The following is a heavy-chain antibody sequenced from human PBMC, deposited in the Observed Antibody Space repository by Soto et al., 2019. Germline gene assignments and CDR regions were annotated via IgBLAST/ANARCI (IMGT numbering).Heavy chain of an antibody. J-gene: IGHJ4*02. V-gene: IGHV4-39*01. Sequence: SETLSLTCTVSGGSISSSSYYWGWIRQPPGKGLEWIGSIYYSGSTYYNPSLKSRVTISVDTSKNQFSLKLSSVTAADTAVYYCARRWLWFGESYYFDYWGQGTLVTVSS. CDR2: IYYSGST. CDR3: ARRWLWFGESYYFDY. CDR1: GGSISSSSYY. D-gene: IGHD3-10*01.